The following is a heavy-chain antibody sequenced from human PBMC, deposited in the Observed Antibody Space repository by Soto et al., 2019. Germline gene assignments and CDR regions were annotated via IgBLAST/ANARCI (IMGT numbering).Heavy chain of an antibody. V-gene: IGHV1-3*04. CDR3: ARDWGSRGAVDY. CDR1: GYTFKNYF. Sequence: QVQLVQSGAEVKKPGASVKVSCKASGYTFKNYFIHWVRQAPGQSLEWMGWINTDNDDTEYSEKFQGRVAITTDTSASTAYMDLSSLTSEDTAVYYCARDWGSRGAVDYWGQGTLVLVSS. J-gene: IGHJ4*02. D-gene: IGHD2-15*01. CDR2: INTDNDDT.